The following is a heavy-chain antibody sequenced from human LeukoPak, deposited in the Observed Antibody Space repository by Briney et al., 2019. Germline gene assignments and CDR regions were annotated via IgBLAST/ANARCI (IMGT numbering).Heavy chain of an antibody. J-gene: IGHJ4*02. CDR2: IKSDERSA. CDR3: ATVFKGSSLQDY. V-gene: IGHV3-74*03. CDR1: GFTITNHW. D-gene: IGHD1-26*01. Sequence: PGGSLRLSCEVSGFTITNHWMYWVCQAPGRGLVWVSRIKSDERSAAYADSVKGRFTISRDNAKNTLYLQMNSLRAEDTAVYYCATVFKGSSLQDYWGQGTLVTVSS.